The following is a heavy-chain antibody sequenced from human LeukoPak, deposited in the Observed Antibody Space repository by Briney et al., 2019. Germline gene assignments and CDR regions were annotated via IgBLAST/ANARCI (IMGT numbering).Heavy chain of an antibody. CDR3: AKDDTSGYYYIDY. CDR1: GFTFTSHG. D-gene: IGHD3-22*01. Sequence: PGGSLRLSCAASGFTFTSHGMHWVRQAPGKGLEWLALIRYDGSKKYYADSVKGRFTVSRDNSKDTLWLQMNSLRTEGTAVYYCAKDDTSGYYYIDYWGQGTLVTVSS. V-gene: IGHV3-30*02. J-gene: IGHJ4*02. CDR2: IRYDGSKK.